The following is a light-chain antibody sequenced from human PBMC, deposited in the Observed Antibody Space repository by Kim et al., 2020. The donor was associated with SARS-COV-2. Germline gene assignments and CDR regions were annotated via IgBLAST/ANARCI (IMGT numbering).Light chain of an antibody. Sequence: QSALTQPASVSGSPGQSITISCTGTNSDIGYYNFVSWYQQHPGKAPKLIIYDVTRRPSGVSNRFSGSKSGNTASLTISVLQTEDEADYYCISYTSSTTLVVFGGGTQVTVL. CDR1: NSDIGYYNF. V-gene: IGLV2-14*03. CDR3: ISYTSSTTLVV. J-gene: IGLJ2*01. CDR2: DVT.